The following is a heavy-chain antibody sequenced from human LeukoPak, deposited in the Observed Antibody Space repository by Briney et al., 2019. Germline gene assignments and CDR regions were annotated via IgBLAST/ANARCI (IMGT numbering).Heavy chain of an antibody. CDR1: GGTFSSYA. CDR3: AISSPPPHRGSYYGCDY. CDR2: IIPIFGTA. J-gene: IGHJ4*02. D-gene: IGHD1-26*01. V-gene: IGHV1-69*05. Sequence: ASVKVSCKASGGTFSSYAISWVRQAPGQGLEWMGGIIPIFGTANYAQKFQGRLTITTDESTSTAYMELSSLRSEDTAVYYCAISSPPPHRGSYYGCDYWGQGTLVTVSS.